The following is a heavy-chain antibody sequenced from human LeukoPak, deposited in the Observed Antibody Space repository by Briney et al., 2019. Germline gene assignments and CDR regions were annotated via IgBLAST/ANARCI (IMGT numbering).Heavy chain of an antibody. CDR3: ARGVVVAARPYNWFDP. Sequence: ASVKVSCKASGYTFTSYYMHWVRQAPGQGLEWMGIINPSGGSTSYAQKFQGRVTMTRDTSTSTVYMELSSLRSEDTAVYYCARGVVVAARPYNWFDPWGQGTLVTVS. CDR2: INPSGGST. D-gene: IGHD2-15*01. CDR1: GYTFTSYY. V-gene: IGHV1-46*01. J-gene: IGHJ5*02.